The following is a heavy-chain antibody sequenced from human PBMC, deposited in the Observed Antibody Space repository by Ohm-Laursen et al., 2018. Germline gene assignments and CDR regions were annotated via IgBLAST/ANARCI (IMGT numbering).Heavy chain of an antibody. Sequence: SLRLSCAASGFTFSTHYMTWVRQAPGKGLEWVSSISSSSSYIYYADSVKGRFTISRDNAKNSLYLQMNSLRAEDTAVYYCARGGRGYGSSFDYWGQGTLVTVSS. D-gene: IGHD5-18*01. V-gene: IGHV3-21*03. J-gene: IGHJ4*02. CDR1: GFTFSTHY. CDR2: ISSSSSYI. CDR3: ARGGRGYGSSFDY.